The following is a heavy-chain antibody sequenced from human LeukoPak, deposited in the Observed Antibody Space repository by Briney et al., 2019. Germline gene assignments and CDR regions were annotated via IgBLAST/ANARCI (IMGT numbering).Heavy chain of an antibody. CDR1: GYTFTGYY. Sequence: ASVKVSCKASGYTFTGYYMHWVRQAPGQGLEWMGWINPNSGGTNYAQKFQGRVTMTRDTSISTAYMELSRLRSDDTAVYYCARESYFGSVYYSDYWGQGTLVTVSS. J-gene: IGHJ4*02. CDR2: INPNSGGT. D-gene: IGHD3-10*01. CDR3: ARESYFGSVYYSDY. V-gene: IGHV1-2*02.